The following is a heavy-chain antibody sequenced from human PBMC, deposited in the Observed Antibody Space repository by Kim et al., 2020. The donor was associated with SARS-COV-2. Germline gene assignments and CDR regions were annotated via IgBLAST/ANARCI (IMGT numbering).Heavy chain of an antibody. CDR1: GFTFSRLA. Sequence: GGSLRLSCSASGFTFSRLAMYWVRQAPGKGLEYVSAISNNGGSTYYADSVKGRFTISRDNSKNTVYLQMTSLRPEDTAVYYCVKAGYCSSISCYTFQTFDYWGQGTLVTVSS. V-gene: IGHV3-64D*06. CDR2: ISNNGGST. J-gene: IGHJ4*02. CDR3: VKAGYCSSISCYTFQTFDY. D-gene: IGHD2-2*02.